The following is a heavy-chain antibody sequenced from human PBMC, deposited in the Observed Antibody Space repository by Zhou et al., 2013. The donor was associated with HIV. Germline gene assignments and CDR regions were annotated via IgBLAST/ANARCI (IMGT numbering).Heavy chain of an antibody. CDR1: GYTFTSYY. D-gene: IGHD1-26*01. CDR2: INPYSGDT. V-gene: IGHV1-2*02. J-gene: IGHJ4*02. CDR3: ARDRWELATGCTD. Sequence: QVQLVQSGAEVKKPGASVKVSCKASGYTFTSYYIHWVRQAPGQGLEWMGVINPYSGDTNFAQKFQGRVTMTRDTSITTVYMDLNSLESDDTAIYYCARDRWELATGCTDWGQGTLVTVSS.